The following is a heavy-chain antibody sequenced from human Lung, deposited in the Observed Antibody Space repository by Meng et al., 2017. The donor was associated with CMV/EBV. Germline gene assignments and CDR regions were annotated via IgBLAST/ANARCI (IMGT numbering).Heavy chain of an antibody. CDR2: IYHSGST. J-gene: IGHJ4*02. CDR3: ARVVTALWGYYFDY. D-gene: IGHD2-21*02. V-gene: IGHV4-4*02. CDR1: GGSSSSSNW. Sequence: QALPQESVPGLVEPSGTLPPPSAVAGGSSSSSNWGGWVRQHPGKGLGWIGEIYHSGSTNYNPYLKSRVTILVDKSKNQFSLKLSSVTAADTAVYYCARVVTALWGYYFDYWGQGTLVTVSS.